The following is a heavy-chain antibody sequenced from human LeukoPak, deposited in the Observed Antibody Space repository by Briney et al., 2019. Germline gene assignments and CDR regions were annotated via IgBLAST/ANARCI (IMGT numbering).Heavy chain of an antibody. CDR3: ARVNVAAAWNYYYYYMDV. CDR1: GGSISSYY. D-gene: IGHD6-13*01. V-gene: IGHV4-59*01. J-gene: IGHJ6*03. CDR2: IYYSGST. Sequence: SETLSLTCTVSGGSISSYYWSWIRQPPGKGLEWIGYIYYSGSTNYNPSLKSRVTISVDTSKNQFSLKLSSVTAAGTAVYYCARVNVAAAWNYYYYYMDVWGKGTTVTVSS.